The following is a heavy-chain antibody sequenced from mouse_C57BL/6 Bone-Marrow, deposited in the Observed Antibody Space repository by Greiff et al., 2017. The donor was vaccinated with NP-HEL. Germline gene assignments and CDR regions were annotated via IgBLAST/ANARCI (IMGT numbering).Heavy chain of an antibody. J-gene: IGHJ4*01. Sequence: VQLQQPGAELVRPGTSVKLSCKASGYTFTSYWMHWVKQRPGQGLEWIGVIDPSDSYTNYNQKFKGKATLTVDTSSSTAYMQLSSLTSEDSAVYSCARIYYDYDEGDYYAMDYWGQGTSVTVSS. V-gene: IGHV1-59*01. D-gene: IGHD2-4*01. CDR1: GYTFTSYW. CDR2: IDPSDSYT. CDR3: ARIYYDYDEGDYYAMDY.